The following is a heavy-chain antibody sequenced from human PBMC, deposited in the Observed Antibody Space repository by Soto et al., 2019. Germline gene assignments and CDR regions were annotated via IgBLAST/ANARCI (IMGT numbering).Heavy chain of an antibody. D-gene: IGHD3-3*01. CDR3: ARWSYLDY. Sequence: GGSLRLSCAASGFSFGSYALSWVRQAPGKGLEWVSTISGSDGKTFYADAVKGRFSISRDTSQNTLYLQMNSLRAEDTAIYYCARWSYLDYWGQGTRVTVSS. V-gene: IGHV3-23*01. CDR2: ISGSDGKT. CDR1: GFSFGSYA. J-gene: IGHJ4*02.